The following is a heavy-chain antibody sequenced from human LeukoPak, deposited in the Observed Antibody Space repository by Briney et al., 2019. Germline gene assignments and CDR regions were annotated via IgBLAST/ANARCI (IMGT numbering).Heavy chain of an antibody. Sequence: ASVKVSCKVSGYTLTELSMHWVRQAPGKGLEWMGGFDPEDGETIYAQKFQGRVTMTEDTSTDTAYMELSSLRSEDTAVYYCATVADFRSGYLKYYYMDVWGKGTTVTVSS. CDR3: ATVADFRSGYLKYYYMDV. J-gene: IGHJ6*03. CDR1: GYTLTELS. V-gene: IGHV1-24*01. D-gene: IGHD3-3*01. CDR2: FDPEDGET.